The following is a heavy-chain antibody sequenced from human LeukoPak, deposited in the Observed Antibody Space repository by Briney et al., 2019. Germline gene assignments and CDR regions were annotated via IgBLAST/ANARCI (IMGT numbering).Heavy chain of an antibody. Sequence: SETLSLTCTVSGGSISSYYWSWIRQPPGKGLEWIGYIYYSGSTNYNPSLKSRVTISVDTSKNQFSLKLSSVTAVDTAVYYCAREDYGDSGFDYWGQGTLVTVSS. J-gene: IGHJ4*02. D-gene: IGHD4-17*01. CDR1: GGSISSYY. V-gene: IGHV4-59*01. CDR3: AREDYGDSGFDY. CDR2: IYYSGST.